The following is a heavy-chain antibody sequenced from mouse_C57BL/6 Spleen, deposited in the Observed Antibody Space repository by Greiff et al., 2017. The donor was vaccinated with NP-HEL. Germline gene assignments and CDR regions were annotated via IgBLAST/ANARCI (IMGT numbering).Heavy chain of an antibody. V-gene: IGHV5-9*01. J-gene: IGHJ1*03. CDR2: ISGGGGNT. CDR1: GFTFSSYT. D-gene: IGHD1-1*01. Sequence: DVHLVESGGGLVKPGGSLKLSCAASGFTFSSYTMSWVRQTPETRLEWVATISGGGGNTYYPASVKGRFTISRDNAKNTLYLQMSRLRSEDTALYYCASPYYYGSSFWYFDVWGTGTTVTVSS. CDR3: ASPYYYGSSFWYFDV.